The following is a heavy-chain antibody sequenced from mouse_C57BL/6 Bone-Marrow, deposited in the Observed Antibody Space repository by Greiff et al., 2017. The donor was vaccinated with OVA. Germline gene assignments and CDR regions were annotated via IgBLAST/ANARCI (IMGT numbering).Heavy chain of an antibody. D-gene: IGHD1-1*01. CDR2: INPNNGGT. CDR1: GYTFTDYN. J-gene: IGHJ2*01. CDR3: ARRTITSVVAPCFDY. Sequence: VQLQQSGPELVKPGASVKIPCKASGYTFTDYNMDWVKQSHGKSLEWIGDINPNNGGTIYNQKFKGKATLTVDKSSSTAYMELRSLTSEDTAVYYCARRTITSVVAPCFDYWGQGTTLTVSS. V-gene: IGHV1-18*01.